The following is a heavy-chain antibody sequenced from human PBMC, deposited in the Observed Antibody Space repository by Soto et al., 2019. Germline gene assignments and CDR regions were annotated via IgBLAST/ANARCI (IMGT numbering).Heavy chain of an antibody. CDR2: MGGAGAK. J-gene: IGHJ4*02. D-gene: IGHD2-8*02. V-gene: IGHV3-13*01. Sequence: DVQLVESGGGSVRPGGSLRLSCAAFGFTYNSYDMHWVRQVAGGGLEWVSSMGGAGAKEYADSVKGRFTISRDNSKNTIYLQMNSLRAEDTAVYYCAKVREEVLLLVALDYWGQGTLVTVSS. CDR1: GFTYNSYD. CDR3: AKVREEVLLLVALDY.